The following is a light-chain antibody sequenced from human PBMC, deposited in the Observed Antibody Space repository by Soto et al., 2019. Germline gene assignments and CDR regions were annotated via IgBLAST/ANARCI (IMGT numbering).Light chain of an antibody. J-gene: IGKJ4*01. CDR1: QDINRY. Sequence: DIQLTQSPSSLSASVGDRVTITCQASQDINRYVNWYQQQLGKAPKLLMFEAATLESGVPSRFSGSGSGTEFTLTISSLQPEDFATYFCQQYDSLPPTFGGGTKVDI. CDR3: QQYDSLPPT. V-gene: IGKV1-33*01. CDR2: EAA.